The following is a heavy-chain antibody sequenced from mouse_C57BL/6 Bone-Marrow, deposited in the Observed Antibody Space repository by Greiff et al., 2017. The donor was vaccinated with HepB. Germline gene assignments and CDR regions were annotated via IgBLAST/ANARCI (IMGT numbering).Heavy chain of an antibody. Sequence: EVMLVESGGDLVKPGGSLKLSCAASGFTFSSYGMSWVSQTPDKRLEWVATISSGGSYTYYPDSVKGRFTISRDNAKNTLYLQMSSLKSEDTAMYYCARLGYYSNYFDYWGQGTTLTVSS. CDR2: ISSGGSYT. CDR1: GFTFSSYG. D-gene: IGHD2-5*01. V-gene: IGHV5-6*01. CDR3: ARLGYYSNYFDY. J-gene: IGHJ2*01.